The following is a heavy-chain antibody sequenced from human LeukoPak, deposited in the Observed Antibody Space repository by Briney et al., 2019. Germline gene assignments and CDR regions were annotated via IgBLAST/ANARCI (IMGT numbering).Heavy chain of an antibody. J-gene: IGHJ6*02. D-gene: IGHD4-11*01. CDR1: DDSICNYY. CDR3: ARVGGSNFYNYGMDV. CDR2: IYFSGST. V-gene: IGHV4-59*01. Sequence: SETLSLTCTVSDDSICNYYWSWIRQSPGKGLEWVGYIYFSGSTNYNPSLKRRVTMSVVTSKNQFSLRLTSVTAADTATYYCARVGGSNFYNYGMDVWGQGTTVIVPS.